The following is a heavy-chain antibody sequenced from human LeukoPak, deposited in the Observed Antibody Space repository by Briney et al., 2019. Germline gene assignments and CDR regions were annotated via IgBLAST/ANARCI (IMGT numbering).Heavy chain of an antibody. CDR1: GFTFSSYV. V-gene: IGHV3-23*01. J-gene: IGHJ4*02. Sequence: GGSLRLSCAASGFTFSSYVMSWVRQAPGKGLEWVSAISSSSAGTYYADSVKGRFTVSRDNAINTLYLQMNSLRVEDTAVYYCAKGASSSRPYYFDSWGQGTLGTVSP. CDR3: AKGASSSRPYYFDS. D-gene: IGHD6-6*01. CDR2: ISSSSAGT.